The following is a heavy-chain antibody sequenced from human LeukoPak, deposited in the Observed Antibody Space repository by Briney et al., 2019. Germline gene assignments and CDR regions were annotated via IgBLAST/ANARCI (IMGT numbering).Heavy chain of an antibody. CDR3: ASASGIVGALPYYYYGMDV. V-gene: IGHV3-23*01. Sequence: PGGSLRLSCAASEFTFSSFAMSWVRQAPGKGLEWVSAISGSGGSTYYADSVKGRFTISRDNSKNTLYLQMNSLRAEDTAVYYCASASGIVGALPYYYYGMDVWGQGTTVTVSS. CDR2: ISGSGGST. J-gene: IGHJ6*02. D-gene: IGHD1-26*01. CDR1: EFTFSSFA.